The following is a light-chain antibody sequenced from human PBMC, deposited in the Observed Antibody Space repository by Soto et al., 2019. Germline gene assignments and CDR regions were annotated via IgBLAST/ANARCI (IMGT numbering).Light chain of an antibody. V-gene: IGLV8-61*01. J-gene: IGLJ3*02. CDR3: VLYMGGGVRV. CDR1: SGSVSPRYY. CDR2: NTN. Sequence: QTVVTQEPSFSVSPGGTVTLTCGLSSGSVSPRYYPSWFQQTPGRTPRTLIYNTNTRSSGVPDRFSGSIVGNKAALTIAGVQADDESDYYCVLYMGGGVRVFGGGTQLTVL.